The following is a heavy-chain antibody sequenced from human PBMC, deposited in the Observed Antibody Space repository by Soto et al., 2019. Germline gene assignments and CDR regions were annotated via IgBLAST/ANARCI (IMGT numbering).Heavy chain of an antibody. CDR1: GFTFTSSA. CDR3: ARSSIAAVPLWYYGMDV. V-gene: IGHV1-58*01. CDR2: IVVGSGNT. Sequence: VKVSCKASGFTFTSSAVQWVRQARGQRLEWIGWIVVGSGNTNYAQKFQERVTITRDMSTSTAYMELSSLRSEDTAMYYCARSSIAAVPLWYYGMDVWGQGTTVTVSS. J-gene: IGHJ6*02. D-gene: IGHD6-13*01.